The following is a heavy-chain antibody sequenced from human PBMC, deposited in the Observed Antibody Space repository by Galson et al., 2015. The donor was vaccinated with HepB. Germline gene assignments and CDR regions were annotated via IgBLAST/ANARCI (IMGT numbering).Heavy chain of an antibody. CDR2: IWYDGSNK. CDR3: ARENYYYDSSGYSILGY. Sequence: SLRLSCAASGFTFSSYGMHWVRQAPGKGLEWVAVIWYDGSNKYYADSVKGRFTISRDNSKNTLYLQMNSLRAEDTAVYYCARENYYYDSSGYSILGYWGQGTLVTVSS. J-gene: IGHJ4*02. D-gene: IGHD3-22*01. CDR1: GFTFSSYG. V-gene: IGHV3-33*01.